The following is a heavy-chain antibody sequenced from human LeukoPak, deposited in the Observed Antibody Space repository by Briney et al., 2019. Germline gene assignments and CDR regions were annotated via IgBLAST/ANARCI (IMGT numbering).Heavy chain of an antibody. D-gene: IGHD3-16*02. CDR2: INTNTGNP. V-gene: IGHV7-4-1*02. CDR1: GYTFTSYA. Sequence: ASVKVSCKASGYTFTSYAMNWVRQAPRQGLEWMGWINTNTGNPTYAQGFTGRFVFSLDTSVSTAYLQISSLKAEDTAVYYCARGTSGITFGGVIVFDYWGQGTLVTVSS. CDR3: ARGTSGITFGGVIVFDY. J-gene: IGHJ4*02.